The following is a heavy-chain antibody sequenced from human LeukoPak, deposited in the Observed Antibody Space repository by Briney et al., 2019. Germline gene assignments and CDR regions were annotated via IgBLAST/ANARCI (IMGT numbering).Heavy chain of an antibody. CDR3: AKEGDIVVVVAASLDY. V-gene: IGHV3-30*18. J-gene: IGHJ4*02. CDR2: ISYDGSNK. CDR1: GFTFSSYG. D-gene: IGHD2-15*01. Sequence: GRSLRLSCAASGFTFSSYGMHWVRQAPGKGLEWVAVISYDGSNKYYADSVKGRFTISRDNSKNTLYLQMNSLRAEDTAVYYCAKEGDIVVVVAASLDYWGQGTLVTVSS.